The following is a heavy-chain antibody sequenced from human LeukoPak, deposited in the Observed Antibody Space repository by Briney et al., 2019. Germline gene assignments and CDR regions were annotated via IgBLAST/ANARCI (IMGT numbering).Heavy chain of an antibody. CDR3: AKDGHGTSGSYYPDYFDY. V-gene: IGHV3-33*06. CDR2: IWYDGSNK. CDR1: GFTFSSYG. Sequence: GGSLRLSCAASGFTFSSYGMHWGRQAPGKGLEWVAVIWYDGSNKYYADSVKGRFTISRDNSKNTLYLQMNSLRAEDTAVYYCAKDGHGTSGSYYPDYFDYWGQGTLVTVSS. D-gene: IGHD1-26*01. J-gene: IGHJ4*02.